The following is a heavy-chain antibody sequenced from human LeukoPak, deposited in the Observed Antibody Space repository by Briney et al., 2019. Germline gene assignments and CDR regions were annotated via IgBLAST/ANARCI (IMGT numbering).Heavy chain of an antibody. CDR3: AKWGDYDVLTCYYVSDY. CDR2: IAGGGSGI. Sequence: GGSLRLSCAASGFTFSNYAMSWVRQAPGKWLELVSAIAGGGSGIYYADSIKRRFTLVRDNSKHALYLQIHSLSAEDTVLYCSAKWGDYDVLTCYYVSDYWGQGTLVTVSS. CDR1: GFTFSNYA. J-gene: IGHJ4*02. V-gene: IGHV3-23*01. D-gene: IGHD3-9*01.